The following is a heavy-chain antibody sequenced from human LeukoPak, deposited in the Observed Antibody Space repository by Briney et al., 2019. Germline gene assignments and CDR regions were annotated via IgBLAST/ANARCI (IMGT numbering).Heavy chain of an antibody. Sequence: KTGGSLRLSCTASGLPFSTSGFNWVRQATGKGLEWVASIGPTGSDIYHADSIKGRFTISRDYANNFLYLQMNSLRAEDTAVYYCATETNGRHYDYWGQGTLLTVSS. CDR3: ATETNGRHYDY. CDR1: GLPFSTSG. D-gene: IGHD1-14*01. V-gene: IGHV3-21*06. J-gene: IGHJ4*02. CDR2: IGPTGSDI.